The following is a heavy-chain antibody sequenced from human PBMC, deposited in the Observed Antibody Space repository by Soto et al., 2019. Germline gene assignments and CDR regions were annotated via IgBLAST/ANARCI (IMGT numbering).Heavy chain of an antibody. Sequence: GGSLRLSCAASGFTFSRYWMTWVRQAPGKGLEWVANINQDGNEKYYVDSVKGRFAISRDNAKNSLYLQVNSLRAEDTAVYYCARDHSYGSVPSYYYYGMDVWGQGTTVTVSS. CDR3: ARDHSYGSVPSYYYYGMDV. V-gene: IGHV3-7*01. D-gene: IGHD5-18*01. CDR2: INQDGNEK. CDR1: GFTFSRYW. J-gene: IGHJ6*02.